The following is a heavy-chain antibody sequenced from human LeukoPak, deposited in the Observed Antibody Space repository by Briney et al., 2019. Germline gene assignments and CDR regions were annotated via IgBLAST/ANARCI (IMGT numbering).Heavy chain of an antibody. CDR3: ARRHYYDSSGYYDY. CDR2: IIPIFGTA. J-gene: IGHJ4*02. CDR1: GYTFTGYY. D-gene: IGHD3-22*01. V-gene: IGHV1-69*13. Sequence: SVKVSCKASGYTFTGYYMHWVRQAPGQGLEWMGGIIPIFGTANYAQKFQGRVTITADESTSTAYMELSSLRSEDTAVYYCARRHYYDSSGYYDYWGQGTLVTVSS.